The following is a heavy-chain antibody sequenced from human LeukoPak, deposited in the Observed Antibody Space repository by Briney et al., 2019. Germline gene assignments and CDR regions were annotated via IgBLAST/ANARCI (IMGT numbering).Heavy chain of an antibody. CDR3: AGPYSSSSGYYYYGMDV. CDR1: GGTFSSYA. D-gene: IGHD6-6*01. CDR2: IIPIFGIA. Sequence: SVKVSCKASGGTFSSYAISWVRQGPGQGLEWMGRIIPIFGIANYAQKFQGRVTITADKSTSTAYMELSSLRSEDTAVYYCAGPYSSSSGYYYYGMDVWGQGTTVTVSS. V-gene: IGHV1-69*04. J-gene: IGHJ6*02.